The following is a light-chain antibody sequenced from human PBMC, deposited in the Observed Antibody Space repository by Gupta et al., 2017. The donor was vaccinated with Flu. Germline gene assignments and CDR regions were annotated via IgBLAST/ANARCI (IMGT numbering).Light chain of an antibody. CDR1: QAISSN. CDR2: AAS. J-gene: IGKJ1*01. CDR3: QQYFSIPWT. Sequence: ATWLTQSPSLLPASTGDRVTISCRMSQAISSNLVWYQQKPGKAPKLLIYAASSLQSGVPSRFSGSGFGTDFTLTISCLQSEDFATYYCQQYFSIPWTFGQGTRVEIE. V-gene: IGKV1D-8*02.